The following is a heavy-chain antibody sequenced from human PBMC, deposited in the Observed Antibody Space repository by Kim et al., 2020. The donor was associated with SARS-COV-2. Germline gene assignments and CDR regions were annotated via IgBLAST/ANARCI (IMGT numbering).Heavy chain of an antibody. Sequence: GGSLRLSCAASGFTVSSNYMSWVRQAPGKGLEWVSVIYSGGSTYYADSVKGRFTISRDNSKNTLYLQMNSLRAEDTAVYYCARGFEYSYGFDYWGQGTLVTVSS. D-gene: IGHD5-18*01. CDR3: ARGFEYSYGFDY. J-gene: IGHJ4*02. V-gene: IGHV3-53*01. CDR1: GFTVSSNY. CDR2: IYSGGST.